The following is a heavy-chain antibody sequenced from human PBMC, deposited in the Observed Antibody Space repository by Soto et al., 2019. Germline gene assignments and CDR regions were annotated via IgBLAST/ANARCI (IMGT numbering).Heavy chain of an antibody. CDR1: GGSISSSSYY. D-gene: IGHD4-17*01. J-gene: IGHJ4*02. CDR2: IYYSGTT. V-gene: IGHV4-39*01. CDR3: ARRYGASFDY. Sequence: PSETLSLTCTVSGGSISSSSYYWGWIRQPPGKGLEWIGIIYYSGTTYYNPSLKSRVTISVDTSKNQFSLKLRSVTAADTAVYYCARRYGASFDYWGQGTLVTVSS.